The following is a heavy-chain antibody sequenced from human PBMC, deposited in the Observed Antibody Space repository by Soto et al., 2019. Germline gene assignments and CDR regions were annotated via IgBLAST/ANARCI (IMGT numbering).Heavy chain of an antibody. CDR1: GVSISSGGYY. V-gene: IGHV4-30-2*01. CDR3: ARVPRP. CDR2: IYHSGST. J-gene: IGHJ5*02. Sequence: SETLSLTCTVSGVSISSGGYYWNWIRQHPGKGLEWIGYIYHSGSTYYNPSLKSRVTISVDRSKDQFSLKLSSVTAADTAVYYCARVPRPWGQGTLVTVSS.